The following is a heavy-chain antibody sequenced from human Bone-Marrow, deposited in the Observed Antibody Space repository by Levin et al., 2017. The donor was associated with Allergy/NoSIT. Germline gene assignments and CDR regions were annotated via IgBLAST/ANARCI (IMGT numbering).Heavy chain of an antibody. J-gene: IGHJ6*03. D-gene: IGHD2-2*01. CDR1: GFTFDDYT. Sequence: LSLTCAASGFTFDDYTMHWVRQAPGKGLEWVSLISWDGGSTYYADSVKGRFTISRDNSKNSLYLQMNTLRTEDTALYYCAKDYCSSFSCYDYYYYMDVWGKGTTVTVSS. CDR3: AKDYCSSFSCYDYYYYMDV. CDR2: ISWDGGST. V-gene: IGHV3-43*01.